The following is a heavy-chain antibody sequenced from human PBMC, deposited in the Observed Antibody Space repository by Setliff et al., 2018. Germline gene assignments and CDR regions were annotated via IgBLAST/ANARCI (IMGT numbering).Heavy chain of an antibody. J-gene: IGHJ6*03. CDR2: IMPIFGTT. Sequence: AASVKVSCKASGGTFSSYGINWVRQAPGQGLEWMGGIMPIFGTTNYAQKFQGRVTITTDKSTSTAYMELSSLTSDDTAVYFCAREEGRDLSPQSYYYYYMDVWGKGTTVTVSS. CDR1: GGTFSSYG. CDR3: AREEGRDLSPQSYYYYYMDV. V-gene: IGHV1-69*05.